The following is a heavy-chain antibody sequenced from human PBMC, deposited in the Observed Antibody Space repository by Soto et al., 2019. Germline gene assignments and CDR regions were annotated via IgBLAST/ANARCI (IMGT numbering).Heavy chain of an antibody. V-gene: IGHV3-74*01. CDR3: TNWNYVDY. CDR1: GFTFSSSW. D-gene: IGHD1-1*01. CDR2: INSDGSST. J-gene: IGHJ4*02. Sequence: EVQLVESGGGLVQPGGSLRLSCAASGFTFSSSWMHWVRQAPGKGLVWVSRINSDGSSTSYADSVKGRFTISRDNAKNTLYLQMDSPRAEDTAVYYCTNWNYVDYWGQGTLVTVSS.